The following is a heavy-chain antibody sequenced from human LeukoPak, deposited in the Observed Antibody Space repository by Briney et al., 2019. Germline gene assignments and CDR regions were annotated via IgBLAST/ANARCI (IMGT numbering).Heavy chain of an antibody. J-gene: IGHJ4*02. V-gene: IGHV4-39*01. Sequence: PSETLSLTCTVSGGSISSSSYYWGWIRQSPGKGLEWIGSIYYSGSTYYNPSLKSRVTISVDTSKNQFSLKLSSMTAADTAVYYCARRSMVRGVPDLDYWGQGTLVTVSS. D-gene: IGHD3-10*01. CDR3: ARRSMVRGVPDLDY. CDR1: GGSISSSSYY. CDR2: IYYSGST.